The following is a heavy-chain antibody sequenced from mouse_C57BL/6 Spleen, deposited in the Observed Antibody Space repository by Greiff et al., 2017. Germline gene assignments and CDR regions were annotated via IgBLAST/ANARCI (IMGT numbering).Heavy chain of an antibody. Sequence: QVQLKESGPGILQPSQTLSLTCSFSGFSLSTFGMGVGWIRQPSGKGLEWLAHIWWDDDKYYNPALKSRLTISKDTSKNQVFLKIANVDTADTATYYCARIAEKSHPGYFDVWGTGTTVTVSS. V-gene: IGHV8-8*01. CDR2: IWWDDDK. CDR1: GFSLSTFGMG. D-gene: IGHD6-1*01. J-gene: IGHJ1*03. CDR3: ARIAEKSHPGYFDV.